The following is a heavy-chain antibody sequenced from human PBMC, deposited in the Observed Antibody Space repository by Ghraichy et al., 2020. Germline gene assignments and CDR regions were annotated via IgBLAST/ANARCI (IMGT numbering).Heavy chain of an antibody. Sequence: SETLSLTCTVSGGSVSSGSYYWSWIRQPPGKGLEWIGYAYYSGSTNYNPSLKSRVTISVDTSKNQFSLKLSAFTAADTAVYYWATEYSGYPYYFDYWGQGTLVTFSS. J-gene: IGHJ4*02. V-gene: IGHV4-61*01. CDR3: ATEYSGYPYYFDY. D-gene: IGHD3-22*01. CDR2: AYYSGST. CDR1: GGSVSSGSYY.